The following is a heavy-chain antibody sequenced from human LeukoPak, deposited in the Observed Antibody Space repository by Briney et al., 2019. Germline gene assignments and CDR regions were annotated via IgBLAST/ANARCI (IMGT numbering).Heavy chain of an antibody. J-gene: IGHJ6*02. Sequence: GGSLRLSCAASGFTFSSYWMHWVRQAPGKGLVWVSRINSDGSSTSYADSVKGRFTISRDNAKNTLYLQMNSLRAEDTAVYYCARDAYCSGSSCYSFYYYYGMDVWGQGTTVTVSS. CDR1: GFTFSSYW. CDR2: INSDGSST. CDR3: ARDAYCSGSSCYSFYYYYGMDV. D-gene: IGHD2-15*01. V-gene: IGHV3-74*01.